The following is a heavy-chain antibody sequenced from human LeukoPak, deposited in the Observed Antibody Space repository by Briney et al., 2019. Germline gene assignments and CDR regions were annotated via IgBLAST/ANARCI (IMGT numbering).Heavy chain of an antibody. CDR3: TTYDYVWGSYRSRAGY. Sequence: GGSLRLSCAASGFTFSNAWMSWVRQAPGKGLEWVGRIKSKTDGGTTDYAAPVKGRFTISRDDSKNTLYLQMNSLKTEDTAVYYCTTYDYVWGSYRSRAGYWGQGTLVTVSS. CDR2: IKSKTDGGTT. J-gene: IGHJ4*02. CDR1: GFTFSNAW. V-gene: IGHV3-15*01. D-gene: IGHD3-16*02.